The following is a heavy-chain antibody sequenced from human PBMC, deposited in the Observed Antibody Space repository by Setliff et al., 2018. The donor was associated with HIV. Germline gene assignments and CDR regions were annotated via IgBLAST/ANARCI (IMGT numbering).Heavy chain of an antibody. Sequence: SETLSLTCAVYGGSFSSYYWSWIRQPPGKGLEWIGEINHGGSTDYNPSLKSRVTISVDTSKNQFSLKLNSVTAADTAVYYCATRAIVVIPDYWGRGTQVTVSS. V-gene: IGHV4-34*01. CDR1: GGSFSSYY. CDR2: INHGGST. CDR3: ATRAIVVIPDY. D-gene: IGHD3-22*01. J-gene: IGHJ4*02.